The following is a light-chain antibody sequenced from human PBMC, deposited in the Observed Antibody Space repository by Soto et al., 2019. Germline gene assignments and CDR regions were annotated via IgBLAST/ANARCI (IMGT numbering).Light chain of an antibody. J-gene: IGKJ1*01. CDR1: QSFTSTS. Sequence: EIVLTQSPGTLSLSPGERATLSCRASQSFTSTSLAWYQQKPGQAPRLLISGASRRAASIPDRFSGSGSGTDFTLTISRLESEDLAVYYCQQYDSSPRTFGQGTRVEIK. CDR3: QQYDSSPRT. CDR2: GAS. V-gene: IGKV3-20*01.